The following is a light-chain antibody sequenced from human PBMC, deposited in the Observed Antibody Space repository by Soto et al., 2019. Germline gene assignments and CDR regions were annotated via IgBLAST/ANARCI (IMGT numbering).Light chain of an antibody. V-gene: IGKV1-33*01. CDR1: HDISNY. Sequence: DIQMTQSPASLSASVGDRVTITCQASHDISNYLNWYQQKPGEAPKLLIYDASNLETGVPSRFSCSGSGTDFTFTISSLQPEDFATYYCQQYDNLLFTFGPGTKVDVK. CDR2: DAS. J-gene: IGKJ3*01. CDR3: QQYDNLLFT.